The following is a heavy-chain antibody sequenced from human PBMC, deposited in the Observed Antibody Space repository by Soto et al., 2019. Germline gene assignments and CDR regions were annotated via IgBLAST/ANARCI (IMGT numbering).Heavy chain of an antibody. Sequence: QVQLVQSGAEVKKPGASVKVSCKASGYTFSSYFISWVRQAPGQGLEWMGWISAYNGNTNYAQNIQGRVTMTTNTSTCTEHMELRCLRTADKSVYYWARDRPPLDYWGQGTLVTVSS. V-gene: IGHV1-18*01. CDR2: ISAYNGNT. J-gene: IGHJ4*02. CDR3: ARDRPPLDY. CDR1: GYTFSSYF.